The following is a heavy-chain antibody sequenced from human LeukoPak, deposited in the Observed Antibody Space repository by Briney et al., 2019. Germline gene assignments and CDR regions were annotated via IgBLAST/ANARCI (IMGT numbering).Heavy chain of an antibody. D-gene: IGHD3-9*01. CDR2: ISWNSGSI. Sequence: GGSLTLPCAASGFTYDDYPKHGVRQAPGKGLVCLTGISWNSGSIGYADSVNGRFTISRDNAKNSLYLQMNSLRAEDTALYYCAKDPNYYILTGFDYWGQGTLVTASS. V-gene: IGHV3-9*01. CDR1: GFTYDDYP. J-gene: IGHJ4*02. CDR3: AKDPNYYILTGFDY.